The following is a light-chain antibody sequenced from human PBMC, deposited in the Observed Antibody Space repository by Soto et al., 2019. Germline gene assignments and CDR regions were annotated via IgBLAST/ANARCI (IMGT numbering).Light chain of an antibody. Sequence: QSVLTQPPSASGTPGQRVTISCSGSSSNIGSNLVTWYQQFPGTAPKLLIYNNDQRPSGVPDRFSGSKSGTSASLAISGLQSEDEADYYCAAWDDILSGGMFGGGTKVTVL. CDR2: NND. V-gene: IGLV1-44*01. CDR1: SSNIGSNL. J-gene: IGLJ3*02. CDR3: AAWDDILSGGM.